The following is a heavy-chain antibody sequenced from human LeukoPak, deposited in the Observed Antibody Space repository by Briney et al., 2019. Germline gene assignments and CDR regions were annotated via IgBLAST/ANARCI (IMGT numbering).Heavy chain of an antibody. Sequence: GGSLRLSCAASGFTFSGYDMSWVRQAPGKGLEWVSYTSSCSTIYYADSVKSRFTISRDNAKNSLYLQMNSLRAEDTAVYYCARLRYYGMDVWGQGTTVTVSS. V-gene: IGHV3-69-1*01. CDR3: ARLRYYGMDV. CDR1: GFTFSGYD. CDR2: TSSCSTI. J-gene: IGHJ6*02.